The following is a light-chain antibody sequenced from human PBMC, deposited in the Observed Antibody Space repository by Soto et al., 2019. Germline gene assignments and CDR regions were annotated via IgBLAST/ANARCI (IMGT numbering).Light chain of an antibody. V-gene: IGLV1-44*01. Sequence: QSVMTQPPSASGTPGQRVTISCSGRSANTGNNYVCWYQQLPGTAPKLLIYSNNQRPSGVPDRFSGSKSGTSASLAISGLQSEDEADYYCAAWDDSLNGYVFGTGTKVTAL. CDR2: SNN. CDR3: AAWDDSLNGYV. J-gene: IGLJ1*01. CDR1: SANTGNNY.